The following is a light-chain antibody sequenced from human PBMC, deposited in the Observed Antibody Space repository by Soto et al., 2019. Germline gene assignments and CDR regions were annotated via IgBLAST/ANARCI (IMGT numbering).Light chain of an antibody. V-gene: IGKV2-28*01. J-gene: IGKJ2*03. CDR2: LGS. CDR3: MQGRQSLYS. Sequence: EIVMTQSPLSLYVTPGETASISCRSSQSLLYSNGYSYLDWYLQKPGQSPQLLIYLGSNRTSGVPDRINGSGSGTDFTLRSSRVEAEDVGVYYGMQGRQSLYSFDQAPKLEIK. CDR1: QSLLYSNGYSY.